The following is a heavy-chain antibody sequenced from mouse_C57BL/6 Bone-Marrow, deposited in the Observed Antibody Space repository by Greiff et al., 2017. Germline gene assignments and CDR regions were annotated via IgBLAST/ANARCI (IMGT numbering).Heavy chain of an antibody. J-gene: IGHJ4*01. CDR2: IHPSDSDT. Sequence: VQLQQPGAELVKPGASVKVSCKASGYTFTSYWMYWVKQRPGQGLEWIGRIHPSDSDTNYNQKFKGKATLTVDKSSSTAYMQLSSLTSEDSAVYYCAIWSYDGYYREYYYAMDYWGQGTSVTVSS. D-gene: IGHD2-3*01. CDR1: GYTFTSYW. CDR3: AIWSYDGYYREYYYAMDY. V-gene: IGHV1-74*01.